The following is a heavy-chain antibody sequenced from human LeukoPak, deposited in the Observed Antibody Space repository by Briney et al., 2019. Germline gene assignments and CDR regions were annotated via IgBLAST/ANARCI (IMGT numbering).Heavy chain of an antibody. J-gene: IGHJ4*02. CDR3: AKHNSSSWYVNFDY. V-gene: IGHV3-23*01. D-gene: IGHD6-13*01. Sequence: GGSLRLSCAASGFTFSSSAMTWVRQAPGKGLEWVASISGSGDRTYYADSVKGRFTTSRDNSKNSLFLQMNSLRAEDTAVYYCAKHNSSSWYVNFDYWGQGTLVTVSS. CDR1: GFTFSSSA. CDR2: ISGSGDRT.